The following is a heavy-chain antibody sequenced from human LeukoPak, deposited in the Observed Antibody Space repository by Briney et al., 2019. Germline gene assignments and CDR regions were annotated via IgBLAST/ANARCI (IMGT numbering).Heavy chain of an antibody. CDR1: GFTVSSNF. Sequence: PGGSLRLSCAASGFTVSSNFMSWVRQAPGKGLEWVSVIYSSGDTYYADSVKGRFTISRDNSKNTLYLQMNSLRAEDTAVYYCARDSYYGSGSYYRYTFDYWGQGTLVTVSS. CDR3: ARDSYYGSGSYYRYTFDY. CDR2: IYSSGDT. J-gene: IGHJ4*02. D-gene: IGHD3-10*01. V-gene: IGHV3-53*01.